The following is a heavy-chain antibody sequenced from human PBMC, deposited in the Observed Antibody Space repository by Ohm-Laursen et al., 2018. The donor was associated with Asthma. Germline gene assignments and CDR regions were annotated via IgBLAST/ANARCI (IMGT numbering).Heavy chain of an antibody. J-gene: IGHJ6*02. CDR3: AVRTTSAGFDV. CDR2: ITSYSSTT. V-gene: IGHV3-48*01. CDR1: GFTIISYG. Sequence: SLRLSCAASGFTIISYGMHWVRQAPGKGLEWVSYITSYSSTTYYADSVKGRFTISRDNAKNSLYLQMNSLRAQDAAVYYCAVRTTSAGFDVWGQGTTVTGSS. D-gene: IGHD1-1*01.